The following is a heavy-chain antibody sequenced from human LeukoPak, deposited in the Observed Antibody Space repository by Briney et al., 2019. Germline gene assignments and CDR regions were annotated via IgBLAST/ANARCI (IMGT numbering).Heavy chain of an antibody. Sequence: SVRVSCKASGGTFSSYAISWVRQAPGQGLEWMGGSIPIFGTANYAQKFQGRVTITADESTSTAYMELSSLRSEDTAVYYCARRGPFWSGYLAVYYYYYGMDVWGQGTTVTVSS. V-gene: IGHV1-69*13. CDR1: GGTFSSYA. CDR3: ARRGPFWSGYLAVYYYYYGMDV. J-gene: IGHJ6*02. D-gene: IGHD3-3*01. CDR2: SIPIFGTA.